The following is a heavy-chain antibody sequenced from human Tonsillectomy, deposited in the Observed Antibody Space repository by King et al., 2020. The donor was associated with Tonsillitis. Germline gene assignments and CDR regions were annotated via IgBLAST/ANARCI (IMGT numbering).Heavy chain of an antibody. CDR2: ISGSGGSA. D-gene: IGHD6-6*01. J-gene: IGHJ1*01. V-gene: IGHV3-23*04. CDR3: ATRLLYSSSSSDPG. Sequence: VQLVESGGGLVQRGGSLRLSCAASGFTFSSYAMSWVRQAPGKGLEWVSAISGSGGSAYYADSVKGRFTISRDNSKNTLYLQMNSLRAEDTAVYYCATRLLYSSSSSDPGWGQGTLVTVSS. CDR1: GFTFSSYA.